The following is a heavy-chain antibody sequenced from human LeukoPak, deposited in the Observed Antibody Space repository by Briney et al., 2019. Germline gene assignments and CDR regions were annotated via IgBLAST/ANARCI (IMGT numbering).Heavy chain of an antibody. Sequence: GGSLRLSCGASGFTFDDYGMSWVRQAPGKGLEWVSAISGSGSTTYYADSVKGRFTISRDNSKNTLFLQMNSLTAEDTAIYSCARPRLEYCSGGSCFDAFDIWGQGTMVTVSS. J-gene: IGHJ3*02. V-gene: IGHV3-23*01. CDR3: ARPRLEYCSGGSCFDAFDI. D-gene: IGHD2-15*01. CDR2: ISGSGSTT. CDR1: GFTFDDYG.